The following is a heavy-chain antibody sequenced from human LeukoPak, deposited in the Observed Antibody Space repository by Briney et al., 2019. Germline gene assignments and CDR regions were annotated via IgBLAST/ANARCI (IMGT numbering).Heavy chain of an antibody. Sequence: SETLSLTCTVSGGSISSYYWSWIRQPPGKGLEWIGYIYTSGSTNYNPSLKSRVTISVDTSKNQFSLKLSSVTAADTAVYYCVRQTRITIFGVDNWFDPWGQGTLVTVSS. CDR2: IYTSGST. D-gene: IGHD3-3*01. CDR1: GGSISSYY. V-gene: IGHV4-4*09. J-gene: IGHJ5*02. CDR3: VRQTRITIFGVDNWFDP.